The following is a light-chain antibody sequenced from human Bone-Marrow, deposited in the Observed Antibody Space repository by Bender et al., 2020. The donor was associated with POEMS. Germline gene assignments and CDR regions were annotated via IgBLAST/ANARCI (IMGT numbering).Light chain of an antibody. V-gene: IGLV2-8*01. CDR3: AVWDDSLNGWV. J-gene: IGLJ3*02. Sequence: QSALTQPASVSGSPGQSITISCTGTTTDIGSYGYVSWYQQYPGKAPKLMIYEVSKRPSGVPDRFSGSKSGNTASLTVSGLQAEDEADYYCAVWDDSLNGWVFGGGTKLTVL. CDR2: EVS. CDR1: TTDIGSYGY.